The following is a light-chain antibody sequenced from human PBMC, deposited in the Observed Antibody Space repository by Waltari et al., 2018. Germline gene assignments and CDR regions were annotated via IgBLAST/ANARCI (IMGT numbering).Light chain of an antibody. CDR1: QSIGGN. Sequence: DIEMTQSPSSLSAYVGDRVNITCRASQSIGGNLNWYQQTPGRAPKVLIYAASSVQSGVPSRFSGRGSGTDFTLTISSLQPEDFATYYCQQSYSTPWTFGQGTKVEIK. CDR2: AAS. CDR3: QQSYSTPWT. J-gene: IGKJ1*01. V-gene: IGKV1-39*01.